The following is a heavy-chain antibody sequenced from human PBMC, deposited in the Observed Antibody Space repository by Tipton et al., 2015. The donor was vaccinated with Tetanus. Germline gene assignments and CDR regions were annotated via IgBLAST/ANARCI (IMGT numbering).Heavy chain of an antibody. D-gene: IGHD2-15*01. J-gene: IGHJ5*02. V-gene: IGHV4-39*01. CDR1: GGSIIVSNFY. Sequence: TLSLTCRVSGGSIIVSNFYWGWIRQPPGKGLEWIGSIHYTGSTYLNPSLKSRVTISVDTSKNQFSLKLTSVTAADTAFYYCARQSCSGGSCRFDPWGQGTLVTVSS. CDR3: ARQSCSGGSCRFDP. CDR2: IHYTGST.